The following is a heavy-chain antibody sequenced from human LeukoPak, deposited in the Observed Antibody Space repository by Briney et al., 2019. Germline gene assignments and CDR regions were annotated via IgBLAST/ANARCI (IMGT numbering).Heavy chain of an antibody. V-gene: IGHV1-2*04. CDR2: INPNSGGT. D-gene: IGHD2-2*01. J-gene: IGHJ6*03. CDR3: ARLDIVVVPAAPANYYYYYMDV. CDR1: GYTFTGYY. Sequence: ASVKVSCKASGYTFTGYYMHWVRQAPGQGLEWMGWINPNSGGTNYAQKFQGWVTMTRDTSISTAYMELSRLRSDDTAVYYCARLDIVVVPAAPANYYYYYMDVWGKGTTVTVSS.